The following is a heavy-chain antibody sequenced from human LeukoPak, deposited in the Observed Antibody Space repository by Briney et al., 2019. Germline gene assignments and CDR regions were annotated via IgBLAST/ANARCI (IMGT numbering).Heavy chain of an antibody. Sequence: GGSLRLSCAASGFTLSSYWMSWVRQAPGKGLEWVAHMKQDGSERYYVDSVKGRFTISRDNAKNSLYLEMNSPRAEDTSVYYCARYKPQYRWDLYYFDYWGQGTLVTVSS. V-gene: IGHV3-7*01. D-gene: IGHD1-1*01. CDR3: ARYKPQYRWDLYYFDY. J-gene: IGHJ4*02. CDR1: GFTLSSYW. CDR2: MKQDGSER.